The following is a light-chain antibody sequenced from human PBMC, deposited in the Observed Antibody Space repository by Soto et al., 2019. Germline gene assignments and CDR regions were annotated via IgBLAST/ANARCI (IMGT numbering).Light chain of an antibody. Sequence: EIVLTQSPATLSLSPGERATVSCRASQSVSSHLAWYQQKPGQAPRLLIYGASNRATGIPDRFSGRGSGTDFTLTISRLEPEDFATYYCHHYDRSPIFTFGPGTKV. CDR3: HHYDRSPIFT. V-gene: IGKV3-20*01. J-gene: IGKJ3*01. CDR2: GAS. CDR1: QSVSSH.